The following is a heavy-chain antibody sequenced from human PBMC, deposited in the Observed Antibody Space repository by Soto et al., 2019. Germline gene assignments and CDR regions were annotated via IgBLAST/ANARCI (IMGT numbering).Heavy chain of an antibody. D-gene: IGHD4-17*01. CDR3: ARAGVYGSFDI. Sequence: PGGSLRLSCAASGFTVSNNYMTWVRQAPGKGLEWVSAIGTAGDTYYPGSVKGRFTISRENAKNSLYLQMNSLRAGDTAVYYCARAGVYGSFDIWGQGTMVTVSS. J-gene: IGHJ3*02. CDR1: GFTVSNNY. CDR2: IGTAGDT. V-gene: IGHV3-13*01.